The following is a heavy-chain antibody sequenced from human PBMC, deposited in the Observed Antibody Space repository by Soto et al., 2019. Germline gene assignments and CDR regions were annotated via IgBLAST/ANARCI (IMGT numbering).Heavy chain of an antibody. CDR3: ARSPLSYDYVRQTWREVGDSFDV. CDR2: LIHGGST. D-gene: IGHD3-10*02. V-gene: IGHV4-34*12. J-gene: IGHJ3*01. CDR1: NSSLGAFH. Sequence: SETLSLTCAIYNSSLGAFHWTWIRQPPGKGLEWIGELIHGGSTNYNPSLKSRVTFSLDTSRSQFSLHVMSVTAADTAVYYCARSPLSYDYVRQTWREVGDSFDVWGRGTSVTVSS.